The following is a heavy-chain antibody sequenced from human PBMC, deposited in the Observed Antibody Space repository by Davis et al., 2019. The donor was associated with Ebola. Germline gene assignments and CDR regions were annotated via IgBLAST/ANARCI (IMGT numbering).Heavy chain of an antibody. CDR2: VSGNGEKT. CDR3: ATLRYFDWLFPNGPDY. Sequence: PGGSLRLSCAASGFTFKTHAMSWVRQAPGKGLEWVAAVSGNGEKTHYADSVRGRLTISRDNSNNTVSLQINSLRAEDTATYYCATLRYFDWLFPNGPDYWGQGTLVTVSS. V-gene: IGHV3-23*01. J-gene: IGHJ4*02. D-gene: IGHD3-9*01. CDR1: GFTFKTHA.